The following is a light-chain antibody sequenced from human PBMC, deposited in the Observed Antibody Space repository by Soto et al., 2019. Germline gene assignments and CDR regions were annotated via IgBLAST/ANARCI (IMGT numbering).Light chain of an antibody. CDR3: QQYDDYPFT. CDR1: QSISTW. V-gene: IGKV1-5*01. Sequence: DIQMTQSPSTVPATEGDRVTITCRASQSISTWLAWYQQKPGEAPKFLIYDASSLESGVPSRFGGSGSGTEFTLTISSLQPDDFATYFCQQYDDYPFTLGGGTKVDI. CDR2: DAS. J-gene: IGKJ4*01.